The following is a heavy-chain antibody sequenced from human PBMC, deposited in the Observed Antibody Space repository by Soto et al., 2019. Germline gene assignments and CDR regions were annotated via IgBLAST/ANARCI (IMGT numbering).Heavy chain of an antibody. CDR3: ARSGCSGGSCYSYYFDY. V-gene: IGHV1-18*01. CDR1: GYTFTSYG. Sequence: QVQLVQSGAEVKKPGASVKVSCKASGYTFTSYGISWVRQAPGQGLEWMGWISAYNGNTNYAQKLQGRVTMTTDTSTKTGYMELRGLRSDDPAVYYCARSGCSGGSCYSYYFDYWGQGTLVTVSS. J-gene: IGHJ4*02. CDR2: ISAYNGNT. D-gene: IGHD2-15*01.